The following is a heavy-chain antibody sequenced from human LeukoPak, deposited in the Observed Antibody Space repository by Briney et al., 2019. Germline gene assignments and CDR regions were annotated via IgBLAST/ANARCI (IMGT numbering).Heavy chain of an antibody. CDR3: VKDRWVDH. J-gene: IGHJ4*02. CDR1: GFIFSPYA. Sequence: GSLRLSCSASGFIFSPYAMHWVRQAPGKGLECVSSISSEGKTTYYADSVKGRFTISRDNSKNTLYLQMSSLRPEDTAVYYCVKDRWVDHWGQGTLVTVSS. D-gene: IGHD6-13*01. V-gene: IGHV3-64D*06. CDR2: ISSEGKTT.